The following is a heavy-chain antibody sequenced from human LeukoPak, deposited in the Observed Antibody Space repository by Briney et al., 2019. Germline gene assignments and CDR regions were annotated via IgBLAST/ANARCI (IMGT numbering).Heavy chain of an antibody. V-gene: IGHV6-1*01. CDR1: GDSVSSNSAA. Sequence: SQTLSLTSAISGDSVSSNSAAWNWIRQSPSRGLEWLGWTYCRSKWYNDDAVSVKSRITINPDTSKNQFSLQLKSVTPEDTAVYYCAREAAAGNGYFDYWGQGTLVTVSS. D-gene: IGHD6-13*01. J-gene: IGHJ4*02. CDR3: AREAAAGNGYFDY. CDR2: TYCRSKWYN.